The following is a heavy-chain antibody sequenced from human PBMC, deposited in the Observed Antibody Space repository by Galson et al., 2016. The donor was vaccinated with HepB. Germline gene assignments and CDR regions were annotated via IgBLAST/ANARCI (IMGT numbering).Heavy chain of an antibody. CDR1: GFTFSGYA. Sequence: SLRLSCAASGFTFSGYAMSWARQAPGKGLEWVSSISGSGQNTYYADSVQGRFTISRDNSKDTLSLQMKSLRAEDTAIYCCTRVGPTGYYFDYWGQGALVTVSS. J-gene: IGHJ4*02. V-gene: IGHV3-23*01. D-gene: IGHD4-17*01. CDR3: TRVGPTGYYFDY. CDR2: ISGSGQNT.